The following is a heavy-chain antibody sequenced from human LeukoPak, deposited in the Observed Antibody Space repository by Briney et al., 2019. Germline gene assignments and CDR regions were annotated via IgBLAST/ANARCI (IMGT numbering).Heavy chain of an antibody. Sequence: SETLSLTCTVSGGSISTYYWSWIRQTPAKGLEWIGYIHHSGSTTYNPSLKSRVTISINTSKNQFSLNLSSVTAADTAVYYCARQSRYSDGSSYFSDDYWGQGTLVTVSS. CDR2: IHHSGST. D-gene: IGHD3-22*01. CDR3: ARQSRYSDGSSYFSDDY. CDR1: GGSISTYY. J-gene: IGHJ4*02. V-gene: IGHV4-59*08.